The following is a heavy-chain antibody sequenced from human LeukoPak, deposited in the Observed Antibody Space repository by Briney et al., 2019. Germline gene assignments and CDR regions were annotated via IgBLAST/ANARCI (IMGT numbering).Heavy chain of an antibody. Sequence: SETLSLTCTVSGGSISSGDYYWSWIRQPPGKGLEWIGYIYYSGSTYYNPSLKSRVTISVDTSKNQFSLKLGSVTAADTAVYYCARGRRRYNWFDPWGQGTLVTVSS. V-gene: IGHV4-30-4*08. CDR3: ARGRRRYNWFDP. CDR2: IYYSGST. J-gene: IGHJ5*02. CDR1: GGSISSGDYY. D-gene: IGHD3-10*01.